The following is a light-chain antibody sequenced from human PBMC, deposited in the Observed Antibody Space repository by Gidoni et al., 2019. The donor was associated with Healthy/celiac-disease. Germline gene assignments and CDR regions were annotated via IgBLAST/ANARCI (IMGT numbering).Light chain of an antibody. V-gene: IGKV3-15*01. Sequence: ELVMTPSPATLSVSPGERATLSCRASQSVSSNLAWYQQKPGQAPRLLIYGASTRATGIPARFSGSGSGTEFTLTISSLQSEDFAVYYCQQYNNWTPYTFGQGTKLEIK. CDR2: GAS. CDR3: QQYNNWTPYT. J-gene: IGKJ2*01. CDR1: QSVSSN.